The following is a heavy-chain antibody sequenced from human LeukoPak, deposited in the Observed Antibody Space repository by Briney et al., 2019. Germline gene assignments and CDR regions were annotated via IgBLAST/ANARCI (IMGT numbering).Heavy chain of an antibody. CDR2: ISGGGGST. CDR1: GFTFSSFA. D-gene: IGHD4-17*01. V-gene: IGHV3-23*01. J-gene: IGHJ4*02. Sequence: PGGSLRFSCTASGFTFSSFAMSWVRQAPGKGLEWVSAISGGGGSTYYADSVKGRFTISRDNSKNTLYLQMHSLRAEDTAVYYCAKRTPDYVDYQRCFDYWGQGTLVTVSS. CDR3: AKRTPDYVDYQRCFDY.